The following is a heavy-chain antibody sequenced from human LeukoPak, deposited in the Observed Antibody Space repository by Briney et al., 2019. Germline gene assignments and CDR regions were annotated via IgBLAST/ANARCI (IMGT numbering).Heavy chain of an antibody. V-gene: IGHV1-46*01. CDR3: ASQTVEMATDYYYYMDV. Sequence: ASVKVSCKASGYTFTGYYMHWVRQAPGQGLEWMGIINPSGGSTNYMQNFQGRVTMTRDMSTSTVYMELSSLRSEDTAMYYCASQTVEMATDYYYYMDVWGKGTTVTVSS. D-gene: IGHD5-24*01. CDR1: GYTFTGYY. CDR2: INPSGGST. J-gene: IGHJ6*03.